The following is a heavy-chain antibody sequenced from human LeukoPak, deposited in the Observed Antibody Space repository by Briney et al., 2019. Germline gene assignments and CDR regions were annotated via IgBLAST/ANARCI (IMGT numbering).Heavy chain of an antibody. Sequence: SETLSLTCAVYGGSFSGYYWSWIRQPPGNGLEWIGEINHSGSTNYNPSLKSRVTISVDTSKNQFSLKLSSVTAADTAVYYCARDSGTTGEVKFDPWGQGTLVTVSS. CDR2: INHSGST. D-gene: IGHD3-10*01. J-gene: IGHJ5*02. V-gene: IGHV4-34*01. CDR3: ARDSGTTGEVKFDP. CDR1: GGSFSGYY.